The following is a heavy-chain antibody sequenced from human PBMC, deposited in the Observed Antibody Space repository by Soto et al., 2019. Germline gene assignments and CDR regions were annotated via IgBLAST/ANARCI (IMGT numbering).Heavy chain of an antibody. CDR2: IYYSGST. D-gene: IGHD2-15*01. J-gene: IGHJ4*02. V-gene: IGHV4-39*01. Sequence: QLQLQESGPGLVKPSETLSLTCTVSGGSISSSSYYWGWIRQPPGKGLEWIGSIYYSGSTYYNPSLKSRVTISVDTSTNQFSLKLSSVTAADTAVYYCASHGYCCGGSCYSLEYWGQGTLVTVSS. CDR1: GGSISSSSYY. CDR3: ASHGYCCGGSCYSLEY.